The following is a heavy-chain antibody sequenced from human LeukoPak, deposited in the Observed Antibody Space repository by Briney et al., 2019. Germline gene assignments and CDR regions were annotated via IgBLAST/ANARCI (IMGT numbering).Heavy chain of an antibody. CDR1: GLTFGNYG. Sequence: GGSLRLSCVASGLTFGNYGMNWVRQAPGKGLEWVSSISSSSSFIYYADSVKGRFTISRDNAKNSVYLQMNSLRAEDTAVYYCARDSPLSFDIWGQGTMVTVSS. V-gene: IGHV3-21*01. CDR2: ISSSSSFI. CDR3: ARDSPLSFDI. J-gene: IGHJ3*02.